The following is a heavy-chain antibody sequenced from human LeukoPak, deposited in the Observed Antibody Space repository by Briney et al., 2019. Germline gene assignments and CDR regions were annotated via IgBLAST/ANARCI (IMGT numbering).Heavy chain of an antibody. CDR2: IYPGDSDT. V-gene: IGHV5-51*01. D-gene: IGHD2-15*01. Sequence: GESLKISCKGSGYSFTSYWIGWVRQMPGKGLEWMGIIYPGDSDTRYSPSFQGQVTISADKSISTAYLQWSSLKASDTAMYYCARQEYCSGGSCYTWSDPWGQGTLVIVSS. CDR3: ARQEYCSGGSCYTWSDP. CDR1: GYSFTSYW. J-gene: IGHJ5*02.